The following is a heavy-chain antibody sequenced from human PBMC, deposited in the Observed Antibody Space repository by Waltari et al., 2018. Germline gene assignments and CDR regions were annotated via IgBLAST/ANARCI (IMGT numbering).Heavy chain of an antibody. V-gene: IGHV3-49*03. CDR1: GFTFGDYA. D-gene: IGHD5-12*01. CDR2: IRSKAYGGTT. J-gene: IGHJ4*02. Sequence: EVQLVESGGGLVQPGRSLRLSCTASGFTFGDYAMGWFRQAPGKGLEWVGFIRSKAYGGTTEYAASVKGRFTISRDDSKSIAYLQMNSLKTEDTAVYYCTRVLVYEVYFDYWGQGTLVTVSS. CDR3: TRVLVYEVYFDY.